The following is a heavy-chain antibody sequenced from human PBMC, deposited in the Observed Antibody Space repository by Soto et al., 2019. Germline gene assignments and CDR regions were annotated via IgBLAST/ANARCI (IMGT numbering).Heavy chain of an antibody. CDR3: ARTRGHGIVGATTITY. Sequence: PGGSLRLSCAASGFTFSSYGMHWVRQAPGKGLEWVAVISYDGSNKYYADSVKGRFTISRDNSKNTLYLQMNSLRAEDTAVYYCARTRGHGIVGATTITYWGQGTLVTVSS. J-gene: IGHJ4*02. CDR2: ISYDGSNK. CDR1: GFTFSSYG. V-gene: IGHV3-30*03. D-gene: IGHD1-26*01.